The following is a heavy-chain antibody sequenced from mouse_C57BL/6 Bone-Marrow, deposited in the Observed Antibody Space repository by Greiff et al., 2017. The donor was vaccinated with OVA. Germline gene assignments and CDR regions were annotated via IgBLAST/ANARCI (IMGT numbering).Heavy chain of an antibody. CDR2: IYPRSGNT. J-gene: IGHJ2*01. CDR1: GYTFTSYG. Sequence: VKLMESGAELARPGASVKLSCKASGYTFTSYGISWVKQRTGQGLEWIGEIYPRSGNTYYNEKFKGKATLTADKSSSTAYMELRSLTSEDSAVYFCARSLDYFDYWGQGTTLTVSS. V-gene: IGHV1-81*01. CDR3: ARSLDYFDY.